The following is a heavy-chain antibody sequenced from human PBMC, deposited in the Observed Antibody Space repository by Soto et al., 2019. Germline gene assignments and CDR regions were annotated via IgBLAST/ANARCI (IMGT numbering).Heavy chain of an antibody. CDR1: GNSVSSSNYY. J-gene: IGHJ4*02. D-gene: IGHD6-19*01. V-gene: IGHV4-39*01. CDR3: ARHPTFSGWEYYFDY. CDR2: VYYSGST. Sequence: QLQLQESGPGLVKPSETLSLTCTVSGNSVSSSNYYWGWIRQPPGKGLEWIGSVYYSGSTYYNPSLKSRVTMSVYTSKNQFSLKLSSVTAADAAAYYCARHPTFSGWEYYFDYWGQGTPVTVSS.